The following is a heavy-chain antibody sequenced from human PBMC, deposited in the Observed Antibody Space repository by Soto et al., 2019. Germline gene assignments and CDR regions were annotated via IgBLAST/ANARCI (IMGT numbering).Heavy chain of an antibody. CDR2: INHSGST. V-gene: IGHV4-34*01. CDR3: ASGRRHDAFDI. D-gene: IGHD6-25*01. Sequence: PSETLSLTCAVYGGSFSGYYWSWIRQPPGKGLEWIGEINHSGSTNYNPSLKSRVTISVDTSKNQFSLKLSSVTAADTAVYYCASGRRHDAFDIWGQGTMVTVSS. J-gene: IGHJ3*02. CDR1: GGSFSGYY.